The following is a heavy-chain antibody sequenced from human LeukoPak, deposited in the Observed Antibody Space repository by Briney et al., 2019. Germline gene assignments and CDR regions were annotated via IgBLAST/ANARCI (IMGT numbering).Heavy chain of an antibody. CDR2: IYTSGST. V-gene: IGHV4-61*02. CDR3: ARGSSAVAFNWFDP. CDR1: GGSTSSGSYY. J-gene: IGHJ5*02. D-gene: IGHD6-19*01. Sequence: PSGTLSLTCTVSGGSTSSGSYYWSWIRQPAGKGLEWIGRIYTSGSTNYNPSLKSRVTISVDTSKNQFSLKLSSVTAADTAVYYCARGSSAVAFNWFDPWGQGTLVTVSS.